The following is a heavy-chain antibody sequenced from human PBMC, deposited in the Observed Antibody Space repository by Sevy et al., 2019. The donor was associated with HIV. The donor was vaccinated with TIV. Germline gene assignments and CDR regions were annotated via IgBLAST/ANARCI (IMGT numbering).Heavy chain of an antibody. V-gene: IGHV3-23*01. D-gene: IGHD5-18*01. Sequence: GGSLGLSCAASGFTFSRYTMAWVRQAPGKGLEWFSSVTKNGETHYIDSVRGRFTISRDNSKNTVYLQMNSLRAEDTAIYYCAREDTTMVLSVDYWGQGTLVTVSS. CDR3: AREDTTMVLSVDY. CDR2: VTKNGET. CDR1: GFTFSRYT. J-gene: IGHJ4*02.